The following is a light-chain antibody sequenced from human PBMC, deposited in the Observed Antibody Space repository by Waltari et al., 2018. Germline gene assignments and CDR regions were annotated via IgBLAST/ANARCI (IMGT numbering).Light chain of an antibody. CDR3: HQYYIPPLT. J-gene: IGKJ5*01. Sequence: IVMTQSPLSLPVTPGEPASIPCRSSHSLLHSNGYLYLDWYLQKPGQSPQLLIYLGSNRASGVPDRFSGSGSGTDFTLKISRVEAEDVGVYYCHQYYIPPLTFGQGTRLEIK. CDR2: LGS. V-gene: IGKV2-28*01. CDR1: HSLLHSNGYLY.